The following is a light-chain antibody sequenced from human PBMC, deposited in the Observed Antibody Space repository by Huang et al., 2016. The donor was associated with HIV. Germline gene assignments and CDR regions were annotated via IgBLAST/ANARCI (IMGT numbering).Light chain of an antibody. CDR1: QYVADAY. J-gene: IGKJ1*01. CDR2: GAS. Sequence: EIVLTQSPGSLSLSPGDRATLSCRASQYVADAYVAWYQHIPGQSPRLLIYGASRRAPGIPDRFSGSGFSTDFNLTISRLEPEDFAVYYCQQCGDSTWTFGQGTMVEVK. CDR3: QQCGDSTWT. V-gene: IGKV3-20*01.